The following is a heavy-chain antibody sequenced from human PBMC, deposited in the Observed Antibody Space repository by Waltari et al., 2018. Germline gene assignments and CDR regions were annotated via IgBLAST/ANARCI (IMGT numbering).Heavy chain of an antibody. CDR3: ARHGVVATISFLNY. J-gene: IGHJ4*02. Sequence: QLQLQESGPGLVKPSETLSLTCTVPGGSISSSSYYWGWSRQHPGTGLEWIGSIYYSGSTYYNPSLKSRVTISVDTSKNQFSLKLSSVTAADTAVYYCARHGVVATISFLNYWGQGTLVTVSS. CDR1: GGSISSSSYY. D-gene: IGHD5-12*01. CDR2: IYYSGST. V-gene: IGHV4-39*01.